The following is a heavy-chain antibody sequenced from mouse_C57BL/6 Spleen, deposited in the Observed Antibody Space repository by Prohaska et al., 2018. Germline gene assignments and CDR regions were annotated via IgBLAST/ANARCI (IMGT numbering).Heavy chain of an antibody. D-gene: IGHD1-1*01. CDR1: GFTFSGFW. CDR3: MRYGSSYWYFDV. V-gene: IGHV11-2*01. J-gene: IGHJ1*03. CDR2: INSYCSAI. Sequence: EVQLLETGGGLVQPGGSRGLSCEGSGFTFSGFWMSWVRQTPGKTLEWIGEINSYCSAINYAPSIKDRFTIFRDNDKSTLYLQMSNVRSEDTATYFCMRYGSSYWYFDVWGTGTTVTVSS.